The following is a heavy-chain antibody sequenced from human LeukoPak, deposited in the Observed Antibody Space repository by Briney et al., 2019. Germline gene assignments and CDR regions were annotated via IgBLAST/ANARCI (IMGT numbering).Heavy chain of an antibody. D-gene: IGHD3-10*01. Sequence: GGPLRLSCAASGFTFSSYWMHWVRQAPGKGLVWVSRINSDGSSTTYADSVKGRFTISRDNARNTLYLQMNSLRAEDTAVYYCARAHPVRGQDWGQGTLVTVSS. CDR3: ARAHPVRGQD. J-gene: IGHJ4*02. CDR1: GFTFSSYW. V-gene: IGHV3-74*01. CDR2: INSDGSST.